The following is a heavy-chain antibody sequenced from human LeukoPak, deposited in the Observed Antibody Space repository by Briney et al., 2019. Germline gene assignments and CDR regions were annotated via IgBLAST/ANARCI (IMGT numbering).Heavy chain of an antibody. J-gene: IGHJ4*02. V-gene: IGHV4-39*02. CDR1: GGSISSDSYY. D-gene: IGHD5/OR15-5a*01. CDR2: IYYSGCT. CDR3: ARRVSKSGRYDY. Sequence: PSETLSLTCTVSGGSISSDSYYWGWIRQPPGKGLEWIGDIYYSGCTYYNTSLKSRVPISLDTSQKHVSLKLSSLTAADTAVVYCARRVSKSGRYDYWGQGTLVSVCS.